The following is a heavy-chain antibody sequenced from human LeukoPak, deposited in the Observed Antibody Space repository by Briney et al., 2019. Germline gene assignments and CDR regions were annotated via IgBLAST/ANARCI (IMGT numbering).Heavy chain of an antibody. CDR2: INHSGST. J-gene: IGHJ6*02. CDR1: GGSFSGYY. Sequence: PSETLSLTCAVYGGSFSGYYWSWIRQPPGKGLEWIGEINHSGSTNYNPSLKSRVTISVDTSKNQFSLKLSSVTAADTAVYYCARAPNRRSGSYYNRGYYCYGMDVWGQGTTVTVSS. V-gene: IGHV4-34*01. CDR3: ARAPNRRSGSYYNRGYYCYGMDV. D-gene: IGHD3-10*01.